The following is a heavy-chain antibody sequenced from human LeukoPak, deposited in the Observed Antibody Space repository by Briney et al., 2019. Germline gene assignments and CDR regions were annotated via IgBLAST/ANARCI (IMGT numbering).Heavy chain of an antibody. CDR1: GFTFSSYS. CDR3: ARGSLVGATTFDY. J-gene: IGHJ4*02. D-gene: IGHD1-26*01. Sequence: GGSLRLSCAASGFTFSSYSMNWVRQAPGKGLEWVSSISSSSSYIYYADSVKGRFTISRDNAKNSLYLQMTSLRAEDTAVYYCARGSLVGATTFDYWGQGTLVTVSS. CDR2: ISSSSSYI. V-gene: IGHV3-21*01.